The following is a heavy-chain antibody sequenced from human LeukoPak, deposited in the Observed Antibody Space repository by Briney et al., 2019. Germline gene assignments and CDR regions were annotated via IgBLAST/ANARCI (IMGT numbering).Heavy chain of an antibody. CDR2: IYTSGST. Sequence: PSETLSLTCTVSGGSISSYYWSWIRQPAGKGLEWIGRIYTSGSTNYNPSLKSRVTMSVDTSKNQSSLKLSSVTAADTAVYYCARGGSVFGVVTPPAFDIWGQGTMVTVSS. J-gene: IGHJ3*02. CDR3: ARGGSVFGVVTPPAFDI. V-gene: IGHV4-4*07. D-gene: IGHD3-3*01. CDR1: GGSISSYY.